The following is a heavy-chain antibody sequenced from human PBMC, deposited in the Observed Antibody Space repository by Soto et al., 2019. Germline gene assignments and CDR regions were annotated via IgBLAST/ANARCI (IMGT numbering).Heavy chain of an antibody. V-gene: IGHV3-23*01. J-gene: IGHJ4*02. CDR3: AKFFVETGRSRGCPCTFQY. CDR2: ISGSGGTT. Sequence: EVQLLESGGGLVQPGRSLRLSCAASGFTFSSYAMSWVRQAPGKGLEWVSAISGSGGTTYYAASVKGRFTISRDNSKNTLFLQMNSLRAEDTAVYYFAKFFVETGRSRGCPCTFQYWGQGTLVTVSS. D-gene: IGHD6-25*01. CDR1: GFTFSSYA.